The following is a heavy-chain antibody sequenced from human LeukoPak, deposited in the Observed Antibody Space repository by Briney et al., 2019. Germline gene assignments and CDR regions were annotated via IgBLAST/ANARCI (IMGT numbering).Heavy chain of an antibody. D-gene: IGHD5-18*01. V-gene: IGHV4-59*01. CDR1: GGSISSYY. CDR3: ARRVGHSYGVTGAGAFDI. J-gene: IGHJ3*02. CDR2: IYYSGST. Sequence: SETLSLTCAVSGGSISSYYWSWIRQPPGKGLEWIGYIYYSGSTYYNLSLKSRVTISVDTPNNQFSLKLSSVTAADTAVYYCARRVGHSYGVTGAGAFDIWGQGTMVTVSS.